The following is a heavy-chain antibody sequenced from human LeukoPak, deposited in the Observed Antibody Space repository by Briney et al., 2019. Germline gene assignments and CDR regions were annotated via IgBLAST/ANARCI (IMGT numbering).Heavy chain of an antibody. V-gene: IGHV1-69*05. Sequence: ASVKVSCKASGGTFSSYAISWVRQAPGQGLEWMGGIIPIFGTANYAQKFQGRVTITTDESTSTAYMELSSLRSEDTAVYYCASGRNYDILTGYRYHDEAFDIWGQGTMVTVSS. J-gene: IGHJ3*02. CDR2: IIPIFGTA. D-gene: IGHD3-9*01. CDR1: GGTFSSYA. CDR3: ASGRNYDILTGYRYHDEAFDI.